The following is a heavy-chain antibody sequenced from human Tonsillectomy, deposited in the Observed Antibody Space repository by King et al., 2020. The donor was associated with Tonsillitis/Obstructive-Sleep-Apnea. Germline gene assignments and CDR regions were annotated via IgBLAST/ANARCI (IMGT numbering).Heavy chain of an antibody. CDR2: IFYSWTT. Sequence: QLQESGPRLVKPSETLSLTCSVSGGSISDSRYYTGWIRQPPGNVLGWIGKIFYSWTTDYNPSLKSRVTMSCDTSKNQFSLKLSSVSAADTAVYYCVRHNTPQLWVVYWGQGTLVTVSS. CDR3: VRHNTPQLWVVY. J-gene: IGHJ4*02. V-gene: IGHV4-39*01. D-gene: IGHD1-1*01. CDR1: GGSISDSRYY.